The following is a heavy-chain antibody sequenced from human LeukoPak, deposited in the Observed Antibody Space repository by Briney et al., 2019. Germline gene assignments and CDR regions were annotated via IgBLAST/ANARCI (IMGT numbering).Heavy chain of an antibody. Sequence: ASVKVSCKASGYSFTSYGFNWVRQAPGQGLEWMGWMSAYNGKTNYAHSLQGRVTVTADTSTSTAYMELRSLRSDDTAVYYCARDGWYFDYWGQGTLVTVSS. CDR3: ARDGWYFDY. D-gene: IGHD5-24*01. J-gene: IGHJ4*02. CDR2: MSAYNGKT. CDR1: GYSFTSYG. V-gene: IGHV1-18*01.